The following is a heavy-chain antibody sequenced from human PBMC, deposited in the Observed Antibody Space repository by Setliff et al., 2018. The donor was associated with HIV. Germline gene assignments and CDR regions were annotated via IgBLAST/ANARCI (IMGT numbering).Heavy chain of an antibody. CDR2: ISSGGDSI. J-gene: IGHJ3*02. D-gene: IGHD5-18*01. CDR1: GFTFSSFE. V-gene: IGHV3-48*03. Sequence: GGSLRLSCAASGFTFSSFEMNWVRQAPGKGLEWLSYISSGGDSIYYADSVKGRFTISRANAKNSLFLQMNNLRAEDTAVYYCAREYGYSYANEAVDIWGQGTLVTVSS. CDR3: AREYGYSYANEAVDI.